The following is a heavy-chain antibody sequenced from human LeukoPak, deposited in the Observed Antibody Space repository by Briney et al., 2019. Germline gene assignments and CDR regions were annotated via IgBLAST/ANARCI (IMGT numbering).Heavy chain of an antibody. J-gene: IGHJ4*02. CDR1: GYTFRDFG. Sequence: ASVRVSCKASGYTFRDFGISWVRQAPGQGLEWMGWITTYNGNTNYIQKLQGRVTMTTDTSTSTAYMELRSLRSDDTAVYYCARGPYYDSWSGAGYWGQGTLVTVSS. D-gene: IGHD3-3*01. CDR3: ARGPYYDSWSGAGY. V-gene: IGHV1-18*01. CDR2: ITTYNGNT.